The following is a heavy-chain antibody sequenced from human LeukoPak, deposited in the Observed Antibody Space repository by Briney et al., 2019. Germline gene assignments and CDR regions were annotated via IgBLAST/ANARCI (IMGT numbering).Heavy chain of an antibody. J-gene: IGHJ6*02. V-gene: IGHV3-23*01. D-gene: IGHD2-8*01. CDR2: ISGSGGST. Sequence: GGSLRLSCAASGFTFSTYAMSWVRQAPGKGLEWVSAISGSGGSTYYAGSVKGRFTISRDNSKNTLYLQMNSLRAEDTAVYYCAKQDIVLMVYAISYGMDVWGQGTTVTVSS. CDR1: GFTFSTYA. CDR3: AKQDIVLMVYAISYGMDV.